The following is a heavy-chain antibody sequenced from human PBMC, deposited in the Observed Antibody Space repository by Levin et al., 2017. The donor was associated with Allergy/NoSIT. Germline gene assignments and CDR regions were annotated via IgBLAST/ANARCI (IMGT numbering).Heavy chain of an antibody. V-gene: IGHV3-66*01. CDR2: IYTGGST. J-gene: IGHJ4*02. CDR1: GFTVSSNY. Sequence: GESLKISCVASGFTVSSNYVSWVRQAPGKGLEWVSVIYTGGSTYYADSVKGRFTISRDNSKNTLFLQMNSLRAEDTAVYYCARVQFGSGSSLDYWGQGTLVTVSS. D-gene: IGHD3-10*01. CDR3: ARVQFGSGSSLDY.